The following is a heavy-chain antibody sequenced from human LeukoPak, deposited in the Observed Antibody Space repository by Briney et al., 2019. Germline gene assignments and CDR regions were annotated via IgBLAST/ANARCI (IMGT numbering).Heavy chain of an antibody. CDR1: GGSITNYY. CDR3: ARTTEGGYTYDYFYYYYMDV. CDR2: IHYSGST. Sequence: PSETLSLTCTVSGGSITNYYWSWIRQPPGKGLEWIGYIHYSGSTNYNPSLRSRLTISVDTSKNQFSLKLSSVIAADTAVYYCARTTEGGYTYDYFYYYYMDVWGKGTTVTISS. D-gene: IGHD5-18*01. J-gene: IGHJ6*03. V-gene: IGHV4-59*01.